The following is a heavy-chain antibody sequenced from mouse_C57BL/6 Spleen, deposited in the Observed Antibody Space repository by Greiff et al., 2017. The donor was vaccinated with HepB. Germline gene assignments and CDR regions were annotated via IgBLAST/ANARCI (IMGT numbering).Heavy chain of an antibody. CDR3: ARVPNTVVGDYAMDY. D-gene: IGHD1-1*01. J-gene: IGHJ4*01. Sequence: EVKLQESGPGLVKPSQSLSLTCSVTGYSITSGYYWNWIRQFPGNKLEWMGYISYDGSNNYNPSLKNRISITRATSKNQFFLKLKSVTTEDTATDYCARVPNTVVGDYAMDYWGQGTSVTVSS. CDR2: ISYDGSN. V-gene: IGHV3-6*01. CDR1: GYSITSGYY.